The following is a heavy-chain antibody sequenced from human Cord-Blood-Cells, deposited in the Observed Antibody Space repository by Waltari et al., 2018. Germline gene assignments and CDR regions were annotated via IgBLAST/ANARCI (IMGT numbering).Heavy chain of an antibody. CDR3: AHSVAGYSSSWYSSCDAFDS. CDR1: GFSLSTSGVG. V-gene: IGHV2-5*02. CDR2: IYWDDDK. J-gene: IGHJ3*02. Sequence: QITLKESGPTLVKPTQTLTLTCTFSGFSLSTSGVGVGWIRQPPGQALEWLALIYWDDDKRYSPSLKSRLTITKDTSKNQFVLTMTDMAPAVTAAYSCAHSVAGYSSSWYSSCDAFDSWGQWTMVTVSS. D-gene: IGHD6-13*01.